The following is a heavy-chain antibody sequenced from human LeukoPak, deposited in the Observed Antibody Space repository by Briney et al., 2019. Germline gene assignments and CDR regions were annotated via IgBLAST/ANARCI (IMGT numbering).Heavy chain of an antibody. J-gene: IGHJ4*02. Sequence: ASVKVSCKASGYTFTGCYMHWVRQAPGQGLEWMGWINPNSGGTNYAQKFQGRVTMTRDTSISTAYMELSRLRSDDTAVYYCARDRAGTTGHDYWGQGTLVTVSS. CDR1: GYTFTGCY. D-gene: IGHD1-7*01. CDR3: ARDRAGTTGHDY. CDR2: INPNSGGT. V-gene: IGHV1-2*02.